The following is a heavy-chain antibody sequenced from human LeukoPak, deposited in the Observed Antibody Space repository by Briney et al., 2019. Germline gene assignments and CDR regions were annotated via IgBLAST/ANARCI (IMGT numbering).Heavy chain of an antibody. V-gene: IGHV4-59*01. J-gene: IGHJ4*02. Sequence: SETLSLTCTVSGGFSNNYYWSWIRQPPGKGLEWIAYIYYSGSTNCNPSLKSRVTISIDTSKNQFSLKLSSVTAADTAVYYCARGPTRYYFDYWGQGTPVTVSS. CDR3: ARGPTRYYFDY. D-gene: IGHD3-9*01. CDR2: IYYSGST. CDR1: GGFSNNYY.